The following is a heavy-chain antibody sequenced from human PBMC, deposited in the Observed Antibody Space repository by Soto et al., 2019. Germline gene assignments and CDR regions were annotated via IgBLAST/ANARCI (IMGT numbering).Heavy chain of an antibody. CDR2: IVVGSGNT. CDR3: AADASGQDGYNFNY. D-gene: IGHD5-12*01. V-gene: IGHV1-58*01. Sequence: ASVKVSCKASGFTFTSSAVQWVRQARGQRLEWIGWIVVGSGNTNYAQKFQERVTMTRDMSTSTAYMELSSLRSEDTAVYYCAADASGQDGYNFNYWGQGTLVTVSS. J-gene: IGHJ4*02. CDR1: GFTFTSSA.